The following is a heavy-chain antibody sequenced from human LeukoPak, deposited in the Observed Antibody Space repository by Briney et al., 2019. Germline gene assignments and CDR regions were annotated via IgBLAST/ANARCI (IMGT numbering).Heavy chain of an antibody. CDR3: ARTVLRYFDWLSQGWFDP. Sequence: SETLSLTCAVSGYSISSGYYWGWIRQPPGKGLEWIGSIYHSGSTYYNPSLKSRVTISVDTSKNQFSLKLSSVTAADTAVYYCARTVLRYFDWLSQGWFDPWGQGTLVTVSS. CDR2: IYHSGST. D-gene: IGHD3-9*01. J-gene: IGHJ5*02. V-gene: IGHV4-38-2*01. CDR1: GYSISSGYY.